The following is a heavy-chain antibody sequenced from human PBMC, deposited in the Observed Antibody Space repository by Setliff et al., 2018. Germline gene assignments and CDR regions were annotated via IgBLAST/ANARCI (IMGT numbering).Heavy chain of an antibody. V-gene: IGHV3-33*07. CDR2: IRYDGSEK. CDR1: GFTFSKYG. D-gene: IGHD6-19*01. CDR3: ARYSSGWFFDY. J-gene: IGHJ4*02. Sequence: GGSLRLSCAASGFTFSKYGMYWVRRAPGKGLEWVAFIRYDGSEKYYVDSVKGRFTISRDNAKYSLYLQMNSLRAEDTAVYYCARYSSGWFFDYWGQGTPVTVSS.